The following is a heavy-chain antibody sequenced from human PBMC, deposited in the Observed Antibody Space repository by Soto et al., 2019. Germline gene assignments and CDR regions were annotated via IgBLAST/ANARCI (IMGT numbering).Heavy chain of an antibody. J-gene: IGHJ4*02. D-gene: IGHD2-2*01. CDR1: GFTFSSYW. CDR2: IKEDGSEK. V-gene: IGHV3-7*01. CDR3: ARQLIGTVDY. Sequence: PGGSLRLSCGGSGFTFSSYWMSWVRQAPGKGLEWVANIKEDGSEKYYVDSVKGRFTISRDNAKNSLYLQMNSLRAEDTAVYYCARQLIGTVDYWGQGTLVTVS.